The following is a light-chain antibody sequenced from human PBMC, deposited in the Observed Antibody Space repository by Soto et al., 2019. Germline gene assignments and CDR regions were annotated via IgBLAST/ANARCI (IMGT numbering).Light chain of an antibody. CDR2: DVT. J-gene: IGLJ1*01. CDR3: CAFAGGLFV. CDR1: NSNIGSHNY. Sequence: QSVLTQPRSVSGSPGQAVTVSCTGTNSNIGSHNYVSWYQHHPGKAPKLMINDVTERPSGVPDRFSGSKSGNTAPLTISGLQSEDEADYFCCAFAGGLFVFGSGTKVTV. V-gene: IGLV2-11*01.